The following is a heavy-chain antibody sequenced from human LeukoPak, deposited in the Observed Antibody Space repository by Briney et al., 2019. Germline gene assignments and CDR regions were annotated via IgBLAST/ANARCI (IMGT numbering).Heavy chain of an antibody. CDR3: ARYEVGAFDI. Sequence: PGGSLRLSCEASGFIFSNYGMHWIRQAPGKGLEWVSYLSSGNTMYYADSVKGRFTISRDNAKNSLFLQMISLRDEDTAVYYCARYEVGAFDIWGQGTMVTVSS. J-gene: IGHJ3*02. D-gene: IGHD1-26*01. V-gene: IGHV3-48*02. CDR1: GFIFSNYG. CDR2: LSSGNTM.